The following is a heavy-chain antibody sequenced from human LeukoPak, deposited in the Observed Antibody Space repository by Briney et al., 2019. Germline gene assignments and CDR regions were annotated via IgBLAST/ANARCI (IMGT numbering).Heavy chain of an antibody. V-gene: IGHV4-34*01. CDR3: ARGGYESGFDY. CDR2: INHSGST. Sequence: SETLSLTCAVYGGSFSGYYWSWIRQPPGKELEWIGEINHSGSTNYNPSLKSRVTISVDTSKNQFSLKLSSVTAADTAVYYCARGGYESGFDYWGQGTLVTVSS. J-gene: IGHJ4*02. D-gene: IGHD5-12*01. CDR1: GGSFSGYY.